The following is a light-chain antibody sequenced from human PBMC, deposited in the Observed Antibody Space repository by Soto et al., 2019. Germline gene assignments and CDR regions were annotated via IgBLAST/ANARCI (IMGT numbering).Light chain of an antibody. V-gene: IGLV2-23*01. Sequence: QSVLTQPPSASATPGQRVTISCTGTSSDIGTYNLVSWYQHYPGKAPKLMIYEGIKRPSGVSNRFSGSKSGNTAFLTISGLQAEDEADYYCCSYAGSGTDNYVFGSGTKVTVL. CDR3: CSYAGSGTDNYV. CDR1: SSDIGTYNL. J-gene: IGLJ1*01. CDR2: EGI.